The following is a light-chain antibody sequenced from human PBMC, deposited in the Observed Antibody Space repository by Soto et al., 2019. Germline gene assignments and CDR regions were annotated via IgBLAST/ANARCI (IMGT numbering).Light chain of an antibody. CDR2: AAS. CDR1: QGISSY. V-gene: IGKV1-8*01. J-gene: IGKJ4*01. Sequence: AIRMTQSPSSFSASTGDRVTITCRASQGISSYLAWYPQKPGKAPKLLIYAASTLQSGVPSRFSGGGSGTDFCLTISCLQSEDVATYNCQQYYRLPSLSFGGGTKLKIK. CDR3: QQYYRLPSLS.